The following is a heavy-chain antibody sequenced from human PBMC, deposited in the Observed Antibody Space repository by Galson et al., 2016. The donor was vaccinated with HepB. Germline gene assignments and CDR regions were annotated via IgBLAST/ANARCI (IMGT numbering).Heavy chain of an antibody. CDR1: VITVSDTY. CDR3: AKDRGGRHLWGLHGKDV. J-gene: IGHJ6*02. V-gene: IGHV3-53*01. Sequence: SLRLSCAASVITVSDTYMIWVRQALGTGLEWVSGINTGGDTYYADSVKGRFTISRDNSKNTLYLQMNNLRAEDAAICYCAKDRGGRHLWGLHGKDVWGQGTTVTVSS. D-gene: IGHD3-16*01. CDR2: INTGGDT.